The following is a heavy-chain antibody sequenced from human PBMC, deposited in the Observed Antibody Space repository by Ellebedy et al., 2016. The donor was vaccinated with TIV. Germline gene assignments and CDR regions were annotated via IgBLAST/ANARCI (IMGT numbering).Heavy chain of an antibody. CDR1: GGSITSC. J-gene: IGHJ2*01. CDR3: ARSSYYGSGKGYFDL. D-gene: IGHD3-10*01. Sequence: MPSETLSLTCTISGGSITSCWSWIRQPAGKGLEWIGQIYTSGSTKNNPSLRSRVTMSIDPSKIQFSLKLSSVTAADTAVYYCARSSYYGSGKGYFDLWGRGTLVTVSS. V-gene: IGHV4-4*07. CDR2: IYTSGST.